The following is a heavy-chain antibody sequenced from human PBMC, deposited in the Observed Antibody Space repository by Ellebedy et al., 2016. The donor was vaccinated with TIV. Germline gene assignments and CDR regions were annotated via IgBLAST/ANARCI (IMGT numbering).Heavy chain of an antibody. Sequence: GGSLRLXXAASGFIFSSYAMHWVRQAPGKGLEWVAVISYDGSNKYYADSVKGRFTISRDNSKNTLYLQMNSLRAVDTAVYYCARDRVHYAHFDYWGQGTLVTVSS. J-gene: IGHJ4*02. CDR1: GFIFSSYA. V-gene: IGHV3-30-3*01. D-gene: IGHD4-17*01. CDR2: ISYDGSNK. CDR3: ARDRVHYAHFDY.